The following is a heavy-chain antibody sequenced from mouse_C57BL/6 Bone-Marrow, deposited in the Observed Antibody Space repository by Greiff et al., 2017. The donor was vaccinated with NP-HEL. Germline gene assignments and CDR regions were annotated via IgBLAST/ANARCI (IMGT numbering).Heavy chain of an antibody. CDR3: ARSVYYYAMDY. D-gene: IGHD1-1*01. Sequence: EVQLQESGPVLVKPGASVKMSCKASGYTFTGYYMNWVKQSHGKSLEWIGVINPYNGGTSYNQKFKGKATLTVDKSSSTAYMELNSLTSEDSAVYYCARSVYYYAMDYWGQGSSVTVSS. J-gene: IGHJ4*01. V-gene: IGHV1-19*01. CDR2: INPYNGGT. CDR1: GYTFTGYY.